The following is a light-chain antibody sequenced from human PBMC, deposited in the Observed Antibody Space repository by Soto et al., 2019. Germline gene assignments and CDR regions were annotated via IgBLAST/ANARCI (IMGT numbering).Light chain of an antibody. CDR1: TNDIGAYGY. CDR2: NAI. V-gene: IGLV2-14*01. CDR3: SSYAGTTTL. Sequence: QSALTQPASVSGSPGQSITLSCTGSTNDIGAYGYVSWYQQHPGQAPKLIIYNAIDRPAGVSYRFSGYKSGNTASLTISGIQAEDEADYYCSSYAGTTTLFGGGTKLTVL. J-gene: IGLJ2*01.